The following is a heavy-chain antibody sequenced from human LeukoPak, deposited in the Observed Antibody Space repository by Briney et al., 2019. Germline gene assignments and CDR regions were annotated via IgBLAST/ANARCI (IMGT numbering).Heavy chain of an antibody. Sequence: GGSLRLSCAASGYTFTSYYMHWVRQAPGQGLEWMGIINPSGGSTSYAQKFQGRVTMTRDTSTSTVYMELSSLRSEDTAVYYCARPRYDFWSGYYDYWGQGTLVTVSS. CDR2: INPSGGST. J-gene: IGHJ4*02. CDR3: ARPRYDFWSGYYDY. D-gene: IGHD3-3*01. V-gene: IGHV1-46*01. CDR1: GYTFTSYY.